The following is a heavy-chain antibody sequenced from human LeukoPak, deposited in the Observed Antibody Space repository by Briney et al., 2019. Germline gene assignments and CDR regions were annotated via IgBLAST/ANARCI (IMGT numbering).Heavy chain of an antibody. V-gene: IGHV4-61*01. CDR1: GGSVNSGTYY. Sequence: SETLSLTCTVSGGSVNSGTYYWSWIRQPPGKGLEWIGFIYYSGSTNYNPSLKSRVTISVDASKNQFSLKLNSVTAADTAVYYCARGRPYSNYFDYWGQGTLVTVSS. D-gene: IGHD1-26*01. CDR2: IYYSGST. J-gene: IGHJ4*02. CDR3: ARGRPYSNYFDY.